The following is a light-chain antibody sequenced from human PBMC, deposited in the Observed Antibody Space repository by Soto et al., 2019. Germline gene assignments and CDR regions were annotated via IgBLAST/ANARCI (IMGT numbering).Light chain of an antibody. CDR3: QQFGTSAT. J-gene: IGKJ1*01. CDR2: GAS. Sequence: EVVLTQSPDTLSLSPGERATLSCRASQSVSSTFLAWYQQRPGQAPRLLIYGASSRATGIPDRFSGSGSGTDFTLTITRLEPEDFALYYCQQFGTSATFCQGTKVEIK. CDR1: QSVSSTF. V-gene: IGKV3-20*01.